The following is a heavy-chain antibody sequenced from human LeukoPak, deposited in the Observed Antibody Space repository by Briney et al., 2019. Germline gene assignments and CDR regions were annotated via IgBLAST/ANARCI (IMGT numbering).Heavy chain of an antibody. CDR1: GGSFSGYY. V-gene: IGHV4-34*01. CDR3: ARGRHYYDSSGYSNYFDY. Sequence: PSETLSLTCAVYGGSFSGYYWSWIRQPPGKGLEWIGEINHSGSTNYNPSLKSRVTISVDTSKNQFSLKLSSVTAADTAVYYCARGRHYYDSSGYSNYFDYWGQGTLVTVSS. J-gene: IGHJ4*02. CDR2: INHSGST. D-gene: IGHD3-22*01.